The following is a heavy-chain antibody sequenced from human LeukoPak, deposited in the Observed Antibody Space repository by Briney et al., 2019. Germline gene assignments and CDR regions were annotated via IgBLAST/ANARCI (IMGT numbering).Heavy chain of an antibody. D-gene: IGHD3-10*01. J-gene: IGHJ3*02. CDR3: ARVGENAFDI. CDR1: GFTLSSYD. CDR2: IGSAGDT. Sequence: GGSLRLSCAASGFTLSSYDVHWVRQATGKGLEWVSGIGSAGDTYYLGSVKGRFTISRENAKNSLYPQMNSLRAGDTAVYYCARVGENAFDIWGQGTMVTVSS. V-gene: IGHV3-13*04.